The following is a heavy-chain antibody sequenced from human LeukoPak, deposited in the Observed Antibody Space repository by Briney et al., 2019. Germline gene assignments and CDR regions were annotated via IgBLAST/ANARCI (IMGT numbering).Heavy chain of an antibody. J-gene: IGHJ3*02. CDR2: ISYDGSNK. Sequence: PGRSLRLSCAASGFTFSSYAMHWVRQAPGKGLEWVAVISYDGSNKYYADSVKGRFTISRDNSKNTLYLQMNSLRAEDTAVYYCARCYYDILTAQENDAFDIWGQGTMVTVPS. D-gene: IGHD3-9*01. CDR3: ARCYYDILTAQENDAFDI. CDR1: GFTFSSYA. V-gene: IGHV3-30-3*01.